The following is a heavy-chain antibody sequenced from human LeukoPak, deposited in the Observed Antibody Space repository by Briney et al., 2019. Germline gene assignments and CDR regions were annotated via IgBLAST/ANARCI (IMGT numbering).Heavy chain of an antibody. V-gene: IGHV3-21*01. D-gene: IGHD1-7*01. Sequence: GGSLRLSCAASGFTFSSYSMNWVRQAPGKGLEWVSSISSSSSYIYYADSVKGRFTISRDNAKNSLYLQMNSLRAEDTAVYYCARDTYQDLPAALGYNWNYEDPGYFDYWGQGTLVTVSS. J-gene: IGHJ4*02. CDR3: ARDTYQDLPAALGYNWNYEDPGYFDY. CDR2: ISSSSSYI. CDR1: GFTFSSYS.